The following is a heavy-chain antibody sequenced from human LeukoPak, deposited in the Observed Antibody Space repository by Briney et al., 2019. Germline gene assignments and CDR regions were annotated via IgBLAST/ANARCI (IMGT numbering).Heavy chain of an antibody. J-gene: IGHJ4*02. D-gene: IGHD6-13*01. CDR2: LSPDGSST. CDR1: GFTFSSYW. CDR3: AKDSQQLSY. Sequence: GGSLRLSCAASGFTFSSYWMQWVRQAPGKGLVWVSRLSPDGSSTTSADSVKGRFTISRDNSKNTLYLQMNSLRAEDTAVYYCAKDSQQLSYWGQGTLVTVSS. V-gene: IGHV3-74*01.